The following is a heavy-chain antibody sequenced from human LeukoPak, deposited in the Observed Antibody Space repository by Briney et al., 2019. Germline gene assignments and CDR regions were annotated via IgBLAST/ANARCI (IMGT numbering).Heavy chain of an antibody. D-gene: IGHD6-19*01. CDR2: IWYDGSNK. CDR1: GFTFSSYG. CDR3: ASQQWLGSAFDY. J-gene: IGHJ4*02. V-gene: IGHV3-33*01. Sequence: GGSLRLSCAASGFTFSSYGMHWVRQAPGKGLEWVAVIWYDGSNKYYADSVKGRFTISRDNSKNTLYLQMNSLRAEDTAVYCCASQQWLGSAFDYWGQGTLVTVSS.